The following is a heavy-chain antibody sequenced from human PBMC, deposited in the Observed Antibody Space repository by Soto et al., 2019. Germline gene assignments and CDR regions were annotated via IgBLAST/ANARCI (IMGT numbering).Heavy chain of an antibody. V-gene: IGHV1-2*04. CDR1: GYTFTGYY. CDR3: AITSKTGDPRFGAFDI. J-gene: IGHJ3*02. CDR2: INPNSGGT. Sequence: ASVKVSCKASGYTFTGYYMHWVRQAPGQGLEWMGWINPNSGGTNYAQKFQGWVTMTRDTSISTAYMELSRLRSDDTAVYYCAITSKTGDPRFGAFDIWGQGTMVTVSS. D-gene: IGHD7-27*01.